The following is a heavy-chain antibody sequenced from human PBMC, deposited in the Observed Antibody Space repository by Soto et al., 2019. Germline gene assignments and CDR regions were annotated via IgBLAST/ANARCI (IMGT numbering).Heavy chain of an antibody. J-gene: IGHJ6*02. Sequence: GGSLSLSCAASGFTFSSYWMHWVRQAPGKWLGWVSRINSDGSSTSYADSVKGRFTISRDNAKNTLYLQMNSLRAEDTSVYYCAREGIIYYYAMDVWGQGTTVTVSS. CDR1: GFTFSSYW. CDR3: AREGIIYYYAMDV. V-gene: IGHV3-74*01. D-gene: IGHD2-15*01. CDR2: INSDGSST.